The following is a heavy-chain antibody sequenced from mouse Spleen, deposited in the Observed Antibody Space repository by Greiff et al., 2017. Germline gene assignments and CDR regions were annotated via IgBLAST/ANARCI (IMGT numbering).Heavy chain of an antibody. Sequence: QVQLKESGAELARPGASVKLSCKASGYTFTSYGISWVKQRTGQGLEWIGEIYPRSGNTYYNEKFKGKATLTADKSSSTAYMELRSLTSEDSAVYFCARRGPPFAYWGQGTLVTVSA. CDR1: GYTFTSYG. CDR2: IYPRSGNT. J-gene: IGHJ3*01. CDR3: ARRGPPFAY. V-gene: IGHV1-81*01.